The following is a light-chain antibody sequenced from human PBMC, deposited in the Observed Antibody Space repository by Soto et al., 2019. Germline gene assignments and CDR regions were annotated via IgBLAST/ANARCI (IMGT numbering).Light chain of an antibody. CDR3: QQFHSSPLT. Sequence: DIVMTQSPDSLAVSLGEGATISCKSSQSVLYSSNNKNYLAWYQQKPGQPPNLLIYWASTRESGVPARFSGSGFGTDFTLTISSLQAEDVAIYYCQQFHSSPLTFGGGTKVEI. V-gene: IGKV4-1*01. J-gene: IGKJ4*01. CDR1: QSVLYSSNNKNY. CDR2: WAS.